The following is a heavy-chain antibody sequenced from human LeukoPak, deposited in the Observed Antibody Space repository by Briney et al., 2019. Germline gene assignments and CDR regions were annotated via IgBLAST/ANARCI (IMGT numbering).Heavy chain of an antibody. CDR1: GGTFSSYA. CDR3: ARENGGFLFDP. V-gene: IGHV1-69*05. D-gene: IGHD2-8*01. J-gene: IGHJ5*02. CDR2: IIPIFGTA. Sequence: SVKVSCKASGGTFSSYAISWVRQAPGQGLEWMGGIIPIFGTANYAQKFQGRVTITTDEYTSTAYLELSSLRSEETAVYYCARENGGFLFDPWGQGTLVTVSS.